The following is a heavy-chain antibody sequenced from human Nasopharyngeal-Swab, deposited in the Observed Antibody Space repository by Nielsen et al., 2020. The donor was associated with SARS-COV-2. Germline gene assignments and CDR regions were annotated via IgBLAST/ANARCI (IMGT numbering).Heavy chain of an antibody. CDR3: ARQGFGEGD. V-gene: IGHV4-39*02. CDR2: VHNSRAT. Sequence: SETLSLTCTVSGASISSGHYYWSWLRPPPGKGLEGNASVHNSRATYYNPSLQSRVTIDIDTSKNHFSLRLHSVTAADTAIYYCARQGFGEGDWGQGTLVTVSS. D-gene: IGHD3-10*01. J-gene: IGHJ4*02. CDR1: GASISSGHYY.